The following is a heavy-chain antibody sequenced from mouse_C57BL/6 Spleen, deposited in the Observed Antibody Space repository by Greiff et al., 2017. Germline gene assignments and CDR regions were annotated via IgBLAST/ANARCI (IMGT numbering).Heavy chain of an antibody. V-gene: IGHV1-39*01. CDR1: GYSFTDYN. CDR2: INPNYGTT. CDR3: AREYGNYVDYYAMDY. J-gene: IGHJ4*01. D-gene: IGHD2-10*02. Sequence: VQLKESGPELVKPGASVKISCKASGYSFTDYNMNWVKQSNGKSLEWIGVINPNYGTTSYNQKFKGKATLTVDQSSSTAYMQLNSLTSEDSAVYYCAREYGNYVDYYAMDYWGQGTSVTVSS.